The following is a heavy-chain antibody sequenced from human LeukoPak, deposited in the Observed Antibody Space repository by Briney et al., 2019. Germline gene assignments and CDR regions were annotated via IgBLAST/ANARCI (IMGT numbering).Heavy chain of an antibody. D-gene: IGHD5-12*01. V-gene: IGHV4-39*07. J-gene: IGHJ4*02. Sequence: SETLSLTCTVSGGSISSSTYYWGWIRQPPGKGLEWIGNIYYRGSTYYNSSLKSRVIISLDTSKNQFSLKLSSVTAADTAVYYCARDRGDGYDYFWDYWGQGTLVTVSS. CDR3: ARDRGDGYDYFWDY. CDR1: GGSISSSTYY. CDR2: IYYRGST.